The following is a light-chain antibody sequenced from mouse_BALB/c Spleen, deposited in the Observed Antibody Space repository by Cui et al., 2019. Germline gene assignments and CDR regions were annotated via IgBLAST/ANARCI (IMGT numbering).Light chain of an antibody. Sequence: DIVMTQSHNFMSTSVGDRVSITCKASLDVGTAVAWDQQKPGQSPKLLISWASTRNTGVPDRFTGSGSGSDFTLTISNVQSEDLADYFCQKYSNYTLTFGAGTKLELK. CDR2: WAS. CDR1: LDVGTA. CDR3: QKYSNYTLT. V-gene: IGKV6-23*01. J-gene: IGKJ5*01.